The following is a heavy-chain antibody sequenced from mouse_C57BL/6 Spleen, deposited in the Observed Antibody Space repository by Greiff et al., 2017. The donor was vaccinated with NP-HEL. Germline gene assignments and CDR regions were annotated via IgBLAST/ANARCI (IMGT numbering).Heavy chain of an antibody. V-gene: IGHV1-55*01. D-gene: IGHD2-10*02. J-gene: IGHJ4*01. CDR1: GYTFTSYW. CDR3: AREYDPYYAMDY. Sequence: QVQLQQSGAELVKPGASVKMSCKASGYTFTSYWITWVKQRPGQGLEWIGDIYPGSGSTNYNEKFKSKATLTVDTSSSTAYMQLSSLTSEDSAVYYCAREYDPYYAMDYWGQGTSVTVSS. CDR2: IYPGSGST.